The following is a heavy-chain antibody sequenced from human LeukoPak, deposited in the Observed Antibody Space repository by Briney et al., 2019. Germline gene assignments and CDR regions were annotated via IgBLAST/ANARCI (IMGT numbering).Heavy chain of an antibody. V-gene: IGHV3-7*04. CDR2: IKQDGSEK. CDR3: ARYGYDSSGYTRATDY. D-gene: IGHD3-22*01. CDR1: GFTFSAYW. J-gene: IGHJ4*02. Sequence: GGALRLSCAASGFTFSAYWMSWVRQAPGKGLNWVANIKQDGSEKYYVDSVKGRFTISRDNAKNSLYLQMNSLRAEETAVYYCARYGYDSSGYTRATDYWGQGTLVTVSS.